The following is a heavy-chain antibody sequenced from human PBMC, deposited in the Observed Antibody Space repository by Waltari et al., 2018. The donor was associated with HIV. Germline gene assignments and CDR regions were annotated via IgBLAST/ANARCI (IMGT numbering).Heavy chain of an antibody. V-gene: IGHV5-51*01. CDR1: GYTFTNYW. J-gene: IGHJ4*02. CDR3: ARLKDIVVVVSLSAFDY. D-gene: IGHD2-15*01. CDR2: IYPGDSDT. Sequence: EVQLVQSGPEVKKPGESLKISCKVSGYTFTNYWIGWARQLPGKGLEWMGVIYPGDSDTSYSPSFQGQVTISADKSITTAYLQWTSLKASDTAMYYCARLKDIVVVVSLSAFDYWGQGTLVTVSS.